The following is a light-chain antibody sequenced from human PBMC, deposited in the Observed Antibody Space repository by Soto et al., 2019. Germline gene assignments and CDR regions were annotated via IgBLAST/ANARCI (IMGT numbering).Light chain of an antibody. J-gene: IGKJ4*01. CDR3: QQYGTLPPT. CDR1: QSVSSN. Sequence: EIVMTQSPATLSVSPGERATLSCRASQSVSSNLAWYQQKPGQAPRLLIYGASTRATGIPARFSGSGSGTEFTLTLSSLQSEDFAVYYCQQYGTLPPTFGGGTKVEI. V-gene: IGKV3-15*01. CDR2: GAS.